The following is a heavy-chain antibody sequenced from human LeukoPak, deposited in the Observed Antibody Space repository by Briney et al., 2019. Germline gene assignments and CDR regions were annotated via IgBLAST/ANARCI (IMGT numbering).Heavy chain of an antibody. CDR3: ARQTGYCSSTSCYTKNDAFDI. Sequence: SETLSLTCAVFGYSISSGYYWGWIRQPPGKGLEWIGSIYHSGSTYYNPSLKSRVTISVDTSKNQFSLKLSSVTAADTAVYYCARQTGYCSSTSCYTKNDAFDIWGQGTMVTVSS. D-gene: IGHD2-2*02. V-gene: IGHV4-38-2*01. CDR1: GYSISSGYY. J-gene: IGHJ3*02. CDR2: IYHSGST.